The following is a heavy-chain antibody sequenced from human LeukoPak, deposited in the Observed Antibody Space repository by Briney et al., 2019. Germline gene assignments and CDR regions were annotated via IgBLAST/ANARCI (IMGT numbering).Heavy chain of an antibody. CDR1: GYTFTSYG. CDR2: ISAYNGNT. V-gene: IGHV1-18*01. J-gene: IGHJ4*02. Sequence: ASVTVSCTASGYTFTSYGISWVRQAPGRGLEWMGWISAYNGNTNYAQKFQGRVTMTEDTSTDTAYMELSSLRSEDTAVYYCALPVQVVTSFDYWGQGTLVTVSS. CDR3: ALPVQVVTSFDY. D-gene: IGHD3-22*01.